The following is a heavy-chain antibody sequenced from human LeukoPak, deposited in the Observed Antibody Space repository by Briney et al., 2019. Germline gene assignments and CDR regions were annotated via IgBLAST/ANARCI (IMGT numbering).Heavy chain of an antibody. V-gene: IGHV3-15*01. D-gene: IGHD3-10*01. Sequence: GGSLRLSCAASGFSISNDWMSWVRQAPGRGLEWVARVKSRSAGETTDYAAPVKGRFTISRDDSKNTLYLQMNSLKTEDTAVYYCTLIQGWGSGSYYRDFWGQGTLVTVSS. CDR3: TLIQGWGSGSYYRDF. CDR2: VKSRSAGETT. CDR1: GFSISNDW. J-gene: IGHJ4*02.